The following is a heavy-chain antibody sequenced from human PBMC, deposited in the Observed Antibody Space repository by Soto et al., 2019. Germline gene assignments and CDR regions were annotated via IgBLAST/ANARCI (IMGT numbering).Heavy chain of an antibody. Sequence: QVQLVESGGGVVQPGQSLRLSCAASGFSVSNYGMHWVRQAPGKGLEWVAVVWKDGNTKHYGDSVKGRFTISRDNSKNTLEVQMSSLRGEDTAVYYCARGDAWTDEAFDIWGQGTMVTVSS. CDR3: ARGDAWTDEAFDI. V-gene: IGHV3-33*01. D-gene: IGHD5-12*01. J-gene: IGHJ3*02. CDR1: GFSVSNYG. CDR2: VWKDGNTK.